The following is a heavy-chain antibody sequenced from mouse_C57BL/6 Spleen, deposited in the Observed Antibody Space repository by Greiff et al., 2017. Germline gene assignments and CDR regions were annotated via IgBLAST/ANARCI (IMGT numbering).Heavy chain of an antibody. J-gene: IGHJ1*03. CDR1: GFTFSSYG. CDR2: ISSGGSYT. D-gene: IGHD2-5*01. Sequence: EVKLVESGGDLVKPGGSLKLSCAASGFTFSSYGMSWVRQTPDKRLEWVATISSGGSYTYYPDSVKGRFTISRDNAKNTLYLQMSSLKSEDTAMYYCARDGGYSNYFDVWGTGTTVTVSS. CDR3: ARDGGYSNYFDV. V-gene: IGHV5-6*01.